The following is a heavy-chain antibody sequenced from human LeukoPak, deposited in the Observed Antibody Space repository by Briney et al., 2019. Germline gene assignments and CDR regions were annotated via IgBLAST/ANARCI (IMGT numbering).Heavy chain of an antibody. Sequence: ASVKVSCKASGYPFTSYGITWVRKAPGQGLKWMGWFSAYIGNTNYAQKLQGRVTMTTDTSTSTAYMELRSLRSDDTAVYYCARVGYCSSTSCSHRPRNWFDPWGQGTLVTVSS. CDR3: ARVGYCSSTSCSHRPRNWFDP. D-gene: IGHD2-2*01. CDR1: GYPFTSYG. V-gene: IGHV1-18*01. CDR2: FSAYIGNT. J-gene: IGHJ5*02.